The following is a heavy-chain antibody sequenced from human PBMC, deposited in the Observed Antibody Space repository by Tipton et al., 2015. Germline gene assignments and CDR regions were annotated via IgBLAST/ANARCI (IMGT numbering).Heavy chain of an antibody. CDR1: GGSITSYY. V-gene: IGHV4-59*12. Sequence: TLSLTCNVSGGSITSYYWSWIRQPPGKGLEWIGYIYYSGSTKYSPSLKSRVTISVDSSKNQFSLKLTSVTAADTAVYYCARDLEHGMDVWGHGTTVTVSS. CDR3: ARDLEHGMDV. CDR2: IYYSGST. D-gene: IGHD5-24*01. J-gene: IGHJ6*02.